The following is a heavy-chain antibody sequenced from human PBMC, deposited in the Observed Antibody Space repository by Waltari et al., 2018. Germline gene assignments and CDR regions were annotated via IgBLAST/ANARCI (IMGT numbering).Heavy chain of an antibody. CDR1: GGTFSDYF. D-gene: IGHD6-13*01. Sequence: QVQLVQSGAEVKKPGASVKVSCTASGGTFSDYFLHWVLQAPGQGLEWVGVIPPSGGRTSYAQKFQGRVTMTGDTSTRNVYMDLSSLTSEDTAVYYCVRSIAVVGRVGFEIWGPGTMVTVSS. CDR2: IPPSGGRT. CDR3: VRSIAVVGRVGFEI. J-gene: IGHJ3*02. V-gene: IGHV1-46*01.